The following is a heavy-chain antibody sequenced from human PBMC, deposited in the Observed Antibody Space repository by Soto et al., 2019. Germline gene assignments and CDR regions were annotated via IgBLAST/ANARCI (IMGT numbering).Heavy chain of an antibody. CDR3: ARGSDDYGDYSSRWYFDL. J-gene: IGHJ2*01. V-gene: IGHV1-46*03. D-gene: IGHD4-17*01. Sequence: ASVKVSCKASGYTFTSYYMHWVRQAPGQGLEWMGIINPSGGSTSYAQKFQGRVTMTRDTSTSTVYMELSSLRSEDTAVYYCARGSDDYGDYSSRWYFDLWGRGTLVTVSS. CDR1: GYTFTSYY. CDR2: INPSGGST.